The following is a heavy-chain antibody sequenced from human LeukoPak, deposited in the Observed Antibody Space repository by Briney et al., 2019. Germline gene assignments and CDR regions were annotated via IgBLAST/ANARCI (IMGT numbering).Heavy chain of an antibody. CDR1: GFTFSNAW. D-gene: IGHD6-13*01. Sequence: GGSLRLSCAASGFTFSNAWMSWVRQAPGKGLEWVGRIKSKTDGGTTDYAAPVKGRFTISRDDSKNTLYLQMNSLKTEDTAVYYCTTDPHFVDSNSWYSGYWGQGTLVTVSS. CDR3: TTDPHFVDSNSWYSGY. J-gene: IGHJ4*02. CDR2: IKSKTDGGTT. V-gene: IGHV3-15*01.